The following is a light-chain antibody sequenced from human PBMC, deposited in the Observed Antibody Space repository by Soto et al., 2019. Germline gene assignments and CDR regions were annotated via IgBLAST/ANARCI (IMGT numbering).Light chain of an antibody. V-gene: IGLV1-51*01. J-gene: IGLJ2*01. CDR1: SSNIGNNY. CDR2: DND. Sequence: QSVLTQPHSVSAAPGQTVTISCSGRSSNIGNNYVSWYQQVPGTAPKLLIKDNDKRPSGIPDRFSGSKSGTSATLGITGLQTGDEANYYCGTWDSSLSAVVFGGGTKLTVL. CDR3: GTWDSSLSAVV.